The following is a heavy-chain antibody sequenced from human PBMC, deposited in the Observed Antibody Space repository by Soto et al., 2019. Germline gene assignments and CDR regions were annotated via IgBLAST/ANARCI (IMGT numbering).Heavy chain of an antibody. D-gene: IGHD5-18*01. J-gene: IGHJ5*02. CDR3: ARGRADTATNWFDP. CDR1: GGSFSGYY. CDR2: INHSGST. V-gene: IGHV4-34*01. Sequence: SETLSLTCAVYGGSFSGYYWSWIRQPPGKGLEWIGEINHSGSTNYNPSLKSRVTISVDTSKTQFSLKLSSVTAADTSVYYCARGRADTATNWFDPWGQGTLVTVSS.